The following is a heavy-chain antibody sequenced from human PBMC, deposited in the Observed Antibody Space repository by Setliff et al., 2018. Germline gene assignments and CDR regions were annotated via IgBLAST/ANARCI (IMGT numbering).Heavy chain of an antibody. CDR3: AGDPPGPHLVYTY. CDR2: ISGSGGST. V-gene: IGHV3-23*01. D-gene: IGHD3-16*01. Sequence: LRLSCAASGFTFTSYAVNWVRQAPGKGLEWVSAISGSGGSTDYADSVKGRFTISRDNSKNTLYLQMNGLRAEDTAIYYCAGDPPGPHLVYTYWGQGALVTVSS. CDR1: GFTFTSYA. J-gene: IGHJ4*02.